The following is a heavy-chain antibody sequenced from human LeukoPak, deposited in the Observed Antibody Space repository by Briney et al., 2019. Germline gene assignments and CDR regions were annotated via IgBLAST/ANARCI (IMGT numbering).Heavy chain of an antibody. D-gene: IGHD1-26*01. V-gene: IGHV3-23*01. CDR1: GFTFSSYA. J-gene: IGHJ4*02. CDR2: ISGSGGST. CDR3: ARDGGRGVLDY. Sequence: TGGSLRLSCAASGFTFSSYAMSWVRQAPGKGLEWVSAISGSGGSTYYADSVKGRFTISRDNSKNTLYLQMNSLRPEDTALYYCARDGGRGVLDYWGQGTLVIVSS.